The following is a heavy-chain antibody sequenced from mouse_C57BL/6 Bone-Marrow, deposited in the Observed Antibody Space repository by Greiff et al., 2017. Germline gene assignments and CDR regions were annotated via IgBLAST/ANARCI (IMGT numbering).Heavy chain of an antibody. CDR3: ARRGDYAMDY. V-gene: IGHV5-6*02. CDR1: GFTFSSYG. Sequence: DVKLVESGGDLVKPGGSLKLSCAASGFTFSSYGMSWVRQTPDKRLEWVATISSGGSYTYYPDSVKGRFPISRDNAKNTLYLQMSSLKAEDTAMYCCARRGDYAMDYWGQGTSVTVSS. CDR2: ISSGGSYT. J-gene: IGHJ4*01.